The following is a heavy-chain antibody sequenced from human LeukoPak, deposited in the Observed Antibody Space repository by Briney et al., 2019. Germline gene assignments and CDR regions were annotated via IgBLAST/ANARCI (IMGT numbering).Heavy chain of an antibody. CDR1: GFTFSSYA. V-gene: IGHV3-23*01. J-gene: IGHJ4*02. D-gene: IGHD3-22*01. CDR3: AKGSNYDSRGYSYDYFDS. Sequence: GGSLRLSCAASGFTFSSYAMSWVRQAPGKGLEWVSAISGSGGSTYYADSVKGRFTISRDNSKNTLYLQMNSLRAEDTAVYYCAKGSNYDSRGYSYDYFDSGGQEPLVTVSS. CDR2: ISGSGGST.